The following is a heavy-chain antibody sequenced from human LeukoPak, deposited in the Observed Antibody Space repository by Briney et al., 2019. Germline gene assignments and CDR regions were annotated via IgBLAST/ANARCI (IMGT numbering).Heavy chain of an antibody. D-gene: IGHD2-21*02. CDR2: IYYSGST. J-gene: IGHJ4*02. V-gene: IGHV4-59*01. CDR3: ARSMGDRAGLLLYYFDY. CDR1: GGSISSYY. Sequence: SETRSLTCTVSGGSISSYYWSWIRQPPGKGLEWIGYIYYSGSTNYNPSLKSRVTISVDTSKNQFSLKLSSVTAADTAVYYCARSMGDRAGLLLYYFDYWGQGTLVTVSS.